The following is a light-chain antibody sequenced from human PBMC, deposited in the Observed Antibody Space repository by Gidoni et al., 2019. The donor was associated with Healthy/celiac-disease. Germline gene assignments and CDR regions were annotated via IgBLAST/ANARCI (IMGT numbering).Light chain of an antibody. Sequence: QSALTQPRSVSGSPGQSVTISCTGTSSDVGGYNYVSWYHQHPVKAPKLMIYDVSKRPSGVPDRFSGSKSGNTASLTISGLQAEDEADYYCCSYAGSYSPFGGGTKLTVL. CDR3: CSYAGSYSP. V-gene: IGLV2-11*01. CDR1: SSDVGGYNY. J-gene: IGLJ3*02. CDR2: DVS.